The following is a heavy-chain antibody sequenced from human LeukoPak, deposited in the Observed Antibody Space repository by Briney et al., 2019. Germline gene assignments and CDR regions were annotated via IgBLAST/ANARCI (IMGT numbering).Heavy chain of an antibody. Sequence: SVKVSCKASGGTFSSYAISWVRQAPGQGLEWMGRIIPILGIANYAQKFQGRVTITADKSTSTAYMELSGLRSEDTAVYYCAKIHDDSGYYYEYFQFWGQGTLITVSS. CDR1: GGTFSSYA. CDR3: AKIHDDSGYYYEYFQF. J-gene: IGHJ1*01. V-gene: IGHV1-69*04. CDR2: IIPILGIA. D-gene: IGHD3-22*01.